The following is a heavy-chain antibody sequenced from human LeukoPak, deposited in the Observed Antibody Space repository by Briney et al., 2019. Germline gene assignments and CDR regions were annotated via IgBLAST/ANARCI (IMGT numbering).Heavy chain of an antibody. V-gene: IGHV3-20*04. CDR3: ARMAGAGYYFYMDV. Sequence: GGSLRLSCAASGFTFDDHGMSWVRQAPRKGLEWVSGINWNGGSTGYADSVKGRFTISRDNAKTSLYLQMSSLRAEDTALYYCARMAGAGYYFYMDVWGKGTTVTVSS. CDR2: INWNGGST. CDR1: GFTFDDHG. D-gene: IGHD6-19*01. J-gene: IGHJ6*03.